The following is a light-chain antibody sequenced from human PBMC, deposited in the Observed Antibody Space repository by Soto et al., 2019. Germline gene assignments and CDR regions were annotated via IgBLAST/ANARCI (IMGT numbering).Light chain of an antibody. J-gene: IGLJ3*02. V-gene: IGLV2-14*01. CDR1: SSDVGGYKY. Sequence: QSALTQPASVSGSPGQSITIPCTGTSSDVGGYKYVCWYQHHPGKAPKLMIYEVRNRPSGVPHRFSGSKSGNTASLTISGLQAEDEADYYCSSYTSSFTILFGGGTKVTVL. CDR3: SSYTSSFTIL. CDR2: EVR.